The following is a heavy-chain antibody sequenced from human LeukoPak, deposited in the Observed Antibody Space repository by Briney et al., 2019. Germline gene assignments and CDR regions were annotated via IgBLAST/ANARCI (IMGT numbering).Heavy chain of an antibody. CDR2: IYYSGST. CDR1: GGSFSGYY. CDR3: ARGQRSPYYYGSGKSGFDP. Sequence: PSETLSLTCAVYGGSFSGYYWSWIRQPPGKGLEWIGSIYYSGSTYYNPSLKSRVTISVDTSKNQFSLKLSSVTAADTAVYYCARGQRSPYYYGSGKSGFDPWGQGTLVTVSS. J-gene: IGHJ5*02. V-gene: IGHV4-34*01. D-gene: IGHD3-10*01.